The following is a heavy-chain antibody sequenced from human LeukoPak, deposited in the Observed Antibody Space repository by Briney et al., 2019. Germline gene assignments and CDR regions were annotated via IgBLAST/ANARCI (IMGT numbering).Heavy chain of an antibody. J-gene: IGHJ4*02. CDR2: IYYSGST. V-gene: IGHV4-59*08. CDR3: AGPGSSGYYGGYDY. Sequence: KSSETLSLTCTVPGGSISTYYWSWIRQPPGKGLEWIGYIYYSGSTNYNPSLKSRLTISIDTSKNQFSVKLSSVTAADTAVYYCAGPGSSGYYGGYDYWGQGTLITVSS. CDR1: GGSISTYY. D-gene: IGHD3-22*01.